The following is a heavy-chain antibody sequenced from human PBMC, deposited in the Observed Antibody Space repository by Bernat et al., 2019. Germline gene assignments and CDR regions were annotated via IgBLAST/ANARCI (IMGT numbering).Heavy chain of an antibody. CDR1: GGTFSSYA. D-gene: IGHD2-15*01. V-gene: IGHV1-69*01. CDR3: ARVPRGCSGGSCYSSPDYYGMDV. J-gene: IGHJ6*02. Sequence: QVQLVQSGAEVKKPGSSVKVSCKASGGTFSSYAISWVRQAPGQGLEWMGGIIPIFGTANYAQKFQSRVTITADESTSTAYMKLSSLRSEDTAVYYCARVPRGCSGGSCYSSPDYYGMDVWGQGTTVTVSS. CDR2: IIPIFGTA.